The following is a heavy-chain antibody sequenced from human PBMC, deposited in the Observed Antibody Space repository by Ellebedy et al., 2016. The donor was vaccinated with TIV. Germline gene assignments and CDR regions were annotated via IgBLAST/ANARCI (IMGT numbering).Heavy chain of an antibody. J-gene: IGHJ6*04. Sequence: GGSLRLSCAASGFTFNSYWMSWVRQAPGEGLEWVANINQDGSRIYYVDSVKGRFTISRDNAKNSGYLQMNSLRAEDTAVYYCARGMHVWGKGTTVTVSS. CDR1: GFTFNSYW. V-gene: IGHV3-7*01. CDR2: INQDGSRI. CDR3: ARGMHV.